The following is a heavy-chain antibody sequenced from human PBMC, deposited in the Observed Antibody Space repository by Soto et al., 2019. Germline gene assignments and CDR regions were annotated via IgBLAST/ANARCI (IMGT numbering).Heavy chain of an antibody. CDR1: GFTFSDYY. Sequence: PGGSLRLSCAVSGFTFSDYYMTWIRQAPGKGLEWVSYISSSTSHTNYADSVKGRFTISRDNAKNSLFLQMNSLXAEDTAVYYCARGRGAAADYFDFWGQGTLVTVSS. CDR3: ARGRGAAADYFDF. CDR2: ISSSTSHT. J-gene: IGHJ4*02. V-gene: IGHV3-11*05. D-gene: IGHD6-13*01.